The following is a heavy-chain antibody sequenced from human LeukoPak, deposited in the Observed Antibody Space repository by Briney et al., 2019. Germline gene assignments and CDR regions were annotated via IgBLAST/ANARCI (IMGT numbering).Heavy chain of an antibody. V-gene: IGHV1-18*01. CDR1: GYTFTCYG. D-gene: IGHD4-11*01. CDR3: ARTYTARYYFDY. CDR2: ISAYNGNT. Sequence: ASVKVSCKASGYTFTCYGISWVRHPPAQGLELMGWISAYNGNTNYAQKLQGRVTMTTDASTSTAYMEPRRLRSNDTAVYYCARTYTARYYFDYWGQGTLVTVSS. J-gene: IGHJ4*02.